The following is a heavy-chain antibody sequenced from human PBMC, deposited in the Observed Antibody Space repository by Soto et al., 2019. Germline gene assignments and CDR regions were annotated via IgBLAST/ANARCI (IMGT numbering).Heavy chain of an antibody. CDR3: ARGVAGSGWLYYYYGMDV. V-gene: IGHV6-1*01. CDR1: GDSVSSNSAA. D-gene: IGHD6-19*01. CDR2: TYYRSKWYN. J-gene: IGHJ6*02. Sequence: SQTLPLTCAISGDSVSSNSAAWNWIRQSPSRGLERLGRTYYRSKWYNDYAVSVKSRITINPDTSKNQFSLQLNSVTPEDTAVYYRARGVAGSGWLYYYYGMDVWGQGTTVTVSS.